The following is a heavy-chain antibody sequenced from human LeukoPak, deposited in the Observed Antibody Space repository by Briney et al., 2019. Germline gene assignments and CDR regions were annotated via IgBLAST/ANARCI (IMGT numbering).Heavy chain of an antibody. CDR2: IWYDGSNK. V-gene: IGHV3-33*01. CDR1: GFTFSSYG. CDR3: ARDPAAGTLDY. D-gene: IGHD6-13*01. J-gene: IGHJ4*02. Sequence: GRSLRLSCAASGFTFSSYGMHWVRQAPGKGLEWVAVIWYDGSNKYYADSVKGRFTISRDNSKNTLYLQMNSLRAEDTAVYYCARDPAAGTLDYWGQGTLVIVSS.